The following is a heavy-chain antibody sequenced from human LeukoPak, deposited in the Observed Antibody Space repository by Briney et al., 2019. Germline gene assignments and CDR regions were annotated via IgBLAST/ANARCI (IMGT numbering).Heavy chain of an antibody. CDR3: AKDISVSSSWYIDY. J-gene: IGHJ4*02. D-gene: IGHD6-13*01. Sequence: QPGGSLRLSCAASGLTFNIYWMSWVRQAPGKGLEWVANIKKDGSEKYYVDSVKGRFTISRDNAKNSLYLQMNSLRAEDTALYYCAKDISVSSSWYIDYWGQGTLVTVSS. CDR1: GLTFNIYW. V-gene: IGHV3-7*03. CDR2: IKKDGSEK.